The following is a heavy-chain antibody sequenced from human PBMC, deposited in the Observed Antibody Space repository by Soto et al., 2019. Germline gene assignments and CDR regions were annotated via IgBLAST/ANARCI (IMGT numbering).Heavy chain of an antibody. J-gene: IGHJ6*02. CDR1: GGSISSGGYS. V-gene: IGHV4-30-2*01. D-gene: IGHD4-4*01. CDR3: ARVQDYITGYGMDV. Sequence: QLQLQESGSGRVKPSQTLSLTCAVSGGSISSGGYSWSWIRQPPGKGLEWIGYIYHSGSTYYNPSLKGRVTISVDRSKNQFSLKLSSVTAADTAVYYCARVQDYITGYGMDVWGQGTTVTVSS. CDR2: IYHSGST.